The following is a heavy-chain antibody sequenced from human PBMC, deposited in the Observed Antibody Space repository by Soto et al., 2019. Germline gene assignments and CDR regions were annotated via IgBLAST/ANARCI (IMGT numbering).Heavy chain of an antibody. Sequence: SETLSLTCTVSGGSISSGGYYWSWIRQHPGKGLEWIGYIYYSGSTYYNPSLKSRVTISVDTSKNQFSLKLSSVTAADTAVYYCARVLIAAAGMNNWFDPWGQGTLVTVSS. V-gene: IGHV4-31*03. J-gene: IGHJ5*02. CDR1: GGSISSGGYY. CDR3: ARVLIAAAGMNNWFDP. D-gene: IGHD6-13*01. CDR2: IYYSGST.